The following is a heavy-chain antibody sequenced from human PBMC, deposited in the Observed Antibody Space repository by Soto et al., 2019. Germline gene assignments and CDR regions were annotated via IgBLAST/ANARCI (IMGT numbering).Heavy chain of an antibody. Sequence: SSVKVSCKASGGTFSSYAISWVRQAPGQGLEWMGGIIPIFGTANYAQKFQGRVTITADESTSTAYMELSSLRSEDTAVYYCARGNVHIVVVTAIDWFDPWGQGTLVTVSS. V-gene: IGHV1-69*13. D-gene: IGHD2-21*02. CDR3: ARGNVHIVVVTAIDWFDP. CDR1: GGTFSSYA. J-gene: IGHJ5*02. CDR2: IIPIFGTA.